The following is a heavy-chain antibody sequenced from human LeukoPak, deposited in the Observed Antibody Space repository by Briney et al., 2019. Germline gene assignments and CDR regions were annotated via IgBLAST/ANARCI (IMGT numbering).Heavy chain of an antibody. CDR3: TSTYYDFWSGYNAPFDY. V-gene: IGHV3-15*07. J-gene: IGHJ4*02. CDR2: IKSKTDGGTT. Sequence: GGSLRLSCAASGFTFSNAWMNWVRQAPGKGLEWVGRIKSKTDGGTTDYAAPVKGRFTISRDDSKNTLYLQMNSLKTEDTAVYYCTSTYYDFWSGYNAPFDYWGQGTLVTVSS. D-gene: IGHD3-3*01. CDR1: GFTFSNAW.